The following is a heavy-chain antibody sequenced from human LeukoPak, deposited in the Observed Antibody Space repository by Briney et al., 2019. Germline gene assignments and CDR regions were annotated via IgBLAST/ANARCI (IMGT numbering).Heavy chain of an antibody. D-gene: IGHD1-26*01. Sequence: PGGSLRLSCAASGFTVSGDYMSWVRQAPGKGLEWVGFIRSKAYGRTTEYAASVKGRFTISRDDSKSIAYLQMNSLKTEDTAVYYCTSDEGEDTSYWGQGTLVTVSS. J-gene: IGHJ4*02. CDR2: IRSKAYGRTT. CDR1: GFTVSGDY. V-gene: IGHV3-49*04. CDR3: TSDEGEDTSY.